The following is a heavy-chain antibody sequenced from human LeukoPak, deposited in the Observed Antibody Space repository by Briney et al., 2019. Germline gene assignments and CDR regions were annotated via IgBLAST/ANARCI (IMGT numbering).Heavy chain of an antibody. Sequence: KTGGSLRLSCAASGFTFSSYSMNWVRQAPGKGLEWVSSISSSSSYIYYADSVKGRFTISRDNAKNSLYLQMNSLRAEDTAVYYCARVLNSLYCSSTSCSIGHYYYYTDVWGKGTTVTVSS. CDR1: GFTFSSYS. CDR2: ISSSSSYI. D-gene: IGHD2-2*01. CDR3: ARVLNSLYCSSTSCSIGHYYYYTDV. V-gene: IGHV3-21*01. J-gene: IGHJ6*03.